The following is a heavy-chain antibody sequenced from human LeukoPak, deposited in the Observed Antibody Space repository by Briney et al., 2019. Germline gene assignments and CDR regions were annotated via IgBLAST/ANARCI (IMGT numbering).Heavy chain of an antibody. CDR1: GGSISSYY. Sequence: PSETLSLTCTVSGGSISSYYWEWIRQPPGKGLEWIGSTFYSGSTNYNPSLKSRVTISEDTSKNRFSLKLSSVTAADTAVYYCAGDWRYGDNNWFDPWGQGTLVTVSS. D-gene: IGHD4-17*01. CDR3: AGDWRYGDNNWFDP. CDR2: TFYSGST. V-gene: IGHV4-59*12. J-gene: IGHJ5*02.